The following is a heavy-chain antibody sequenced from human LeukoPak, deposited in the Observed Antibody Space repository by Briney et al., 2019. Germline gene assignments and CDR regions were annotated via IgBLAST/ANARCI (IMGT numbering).Heavy chain of an antibody. CDR2: IIPIFGTA. Sequence: SVKVSCKASGGTFSSYAISWVRQAPGQGLEWMGGIIPIFGTANYAQRFQGRVTITTDESTSTAYMELSSLRSEDTAVYYCARHFWSGYYRDYWGQGTLVTVSS. CDR1: GGTFSSYA. D-gene: IGHD3-3*02. V-gene: IGHV1-69*05. J-gene: IGHJ4*02. CDR3: ARHFWSGYYRDY.